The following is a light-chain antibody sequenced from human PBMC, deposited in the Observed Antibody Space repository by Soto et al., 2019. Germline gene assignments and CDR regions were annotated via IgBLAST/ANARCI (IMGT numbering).Light chain of an antibody. Sequence: DIQMIQSPSSLSASVGDRVTIPCRASRDIRRYLNWYQQRPGKAPKLLIFAASSLQSGVPSRFSGSGSGTDFNLTISSLQPEDFVTYYCQQSYNTLWTFGQGTKVEIK. V-gene: IGKV1-39*01. CDR1: RDIRRY. J-gene: IGKJ1*01. CDR3: QQSYNTLWT. CDR2: AAS.